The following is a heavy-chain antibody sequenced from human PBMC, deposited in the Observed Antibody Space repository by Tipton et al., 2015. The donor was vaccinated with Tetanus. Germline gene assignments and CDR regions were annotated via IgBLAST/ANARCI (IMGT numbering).Heavy chain of an antibody. Sequence: TLSLTCIVSGGSMRSYYWSWIRQPPGKGLEWIGHIYSSGGARCNPSLRSRVTLSVDTSKNQFSLKLSSVTAADTAVYYCARIGWLQQNKPAFDIWGQGTVVTVSS. CDR2: IYSSGGA. V-gene: IGHV4-59*01. CDR1: GGSMRSYY. J-gene: IGHJ3*02. D-gene: IGHD6-19*01. CDR3: ARIGWLQQNKPAFDI.